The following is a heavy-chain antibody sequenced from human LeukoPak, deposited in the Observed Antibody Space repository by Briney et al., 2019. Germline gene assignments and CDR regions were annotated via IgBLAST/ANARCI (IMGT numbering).Heavy chain of an antibody. J-gene: IGHJ4*02. CDR2: IKSKTDGGTT. D-gene: IGHD3-10*01. Sequence: GGSLRLSCAASGFTFSNAWMSLVRQAPGKGREWVGRIKSKTDGGTTDYAAPVKGRFTISRDDSKNTLYLQMNSLKTEDTAVYYCTTELRPWGLWFLKSHFDYWGQGTLVTVSS. CDR3: TTELRPWGLWFLKSHFDY. V-gene: IGHV3-15*01. CDR1: GFTFSNAW.